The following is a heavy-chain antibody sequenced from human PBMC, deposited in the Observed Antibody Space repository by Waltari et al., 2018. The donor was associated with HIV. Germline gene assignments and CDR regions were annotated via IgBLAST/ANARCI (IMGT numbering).Heavy chain of an antibody. CDR3: AKEAVAGYYYFDY. V-gene: IGHV3-9*01. D-gene: IGHD6-19*01. CDR2: ISWNSGSI. Sequence: EVQLVESGGGLVQPGSSLSLSFAASGFTFADYAMHWTRQAPGKGLEWVSGISWNSGSIGYADSVKGRFTISRDNAKNSLYLQMNSLRAEDTALYYCAKEAVAGYYYFDYWGQGTLVTVSS. CDR1: GFTFADYA. J-gene: IGHJ4*02.